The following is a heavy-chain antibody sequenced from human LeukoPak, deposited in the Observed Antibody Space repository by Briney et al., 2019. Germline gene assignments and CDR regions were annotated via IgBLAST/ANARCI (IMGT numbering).Heavy chain of an antibody. CDR2: VYYSGST. V-gene: IGHV4-59*01. D-gene: IGHD2-15*01. Sequence: PSETLSLTCTVSGGSISTYYWSWIRQPPGKGLEWIGYVYYSGSTNYNPSLMSRVTISVDTSENQFSLKLSSVTAADTAVYYCARTVVVVAATLLDYWGQGTLVTVSS. J-gene: IGHJ4*02. CDR1: GGSISTYY. CDR3: ARTVVVVAATLLDY.